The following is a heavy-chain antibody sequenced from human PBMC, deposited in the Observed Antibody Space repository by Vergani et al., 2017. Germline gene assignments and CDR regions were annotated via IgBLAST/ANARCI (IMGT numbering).Heavy chain of an antibody. V-gene: IGHV1-2*02. Sequence: QVQLVQSGAEVKKPGASVKVSCKASGYTFTGYYMHWVRQAPGQGLEWMGWINPNSGGTNYAQKFQGRFTMTRDTSISTAYMELSRLRSDDTAVYYCARVSYSSGWYGPNYFDYWGQGTLVTVSS. CDR2: INPNSGGT. CDR3: ARVSYSSGWYGPNYFDY. CDR1: GYTFTGYY. D-gene: IGHD6-19*01. J-gene: IGHJ4*02.